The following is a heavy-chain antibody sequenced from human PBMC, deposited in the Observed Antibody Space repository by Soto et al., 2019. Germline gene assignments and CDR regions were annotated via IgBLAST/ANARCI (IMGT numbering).Heavy chain of an antibody. V-gene: IGHV4-39*01. J-gene: IGHJ5*02. CDR1: GGSISSSTYY. Sequence: SETLSLPCTVSGGSISSSTYYWGWIHQPPGKGLEWIGSIYYSGSTYYNPSLKSRVTISVDTSKNQFSLKLSSVTAADTAVYYCARTVAENWFDPWGQGTLVTVSS. CDR2: IYYSGST. CDR3: ARTVAENWFDP. D-gene: IGHD6-19*01.